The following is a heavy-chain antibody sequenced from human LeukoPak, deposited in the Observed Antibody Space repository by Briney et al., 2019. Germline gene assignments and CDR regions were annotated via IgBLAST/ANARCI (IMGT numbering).Heavy chain of an antibody. CDR2: INANTGNS. J-gene: IGHJ4*02. Sequence: ASVKVSCKASGYTFNSNVMIWVRQGPGQGLEWMGWINANTGNSTYAQGFTGRFVFSLDTSVSTAYLQISSLKAEDTAVYYCASAQPGYRSGWYFEYWGQGTLVTVSS. CDR1: GYTFNSNV. CDR3: ASAQPGYRSGWYFEY. D-gene: IGHD6-19*01. V-gene: IGHV7-4-1*02.